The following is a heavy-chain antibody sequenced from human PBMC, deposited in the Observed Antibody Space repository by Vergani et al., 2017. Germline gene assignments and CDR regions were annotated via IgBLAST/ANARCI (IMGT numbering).Heavy chain of an antibody. CDR1: GFAFSDHY. J-gene: IGHJ4*02. D-gene: IGHD3-22*01. CDR2: TRNKANSYTT. Sequence: EVQLVESGGGLVQPGGSLRLSCAASGFAFSDHYMDWVRQAPGKGLEWVGRTRNKANSYTTEYAASVKGRFTISRDDSKNLLYLQMNSLKTEDTAVYYCARESSQYYYDSSGYYYLTDFDYWGQGTLVTVTS. CDR3: ARESSQYYYDSSGYYYLTDFDY. V-gene: IGHV3-72*01.